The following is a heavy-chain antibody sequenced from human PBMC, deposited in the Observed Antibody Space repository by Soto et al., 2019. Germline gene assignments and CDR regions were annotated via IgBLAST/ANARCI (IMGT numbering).Heavy chain of an antibody. J-gene: IGHJ5*02. CDR2: ISSSSTYI. CDR3: ARELVLHAIRGWLDP. V-gene: IGHV3-21*01. CDR1: GFIFSNYN. Sequence: GGSLRISCAASGFIFSNYNMNWVRQAPGKGLEWVSSISSSSTYIYYADSVKGRFTISRDNAKNSLYLQMNSLRAEDTAIYYCARELVLHAIRGWLDPWGQGTLVTVSS. D-gene: IGHD1-7*01.